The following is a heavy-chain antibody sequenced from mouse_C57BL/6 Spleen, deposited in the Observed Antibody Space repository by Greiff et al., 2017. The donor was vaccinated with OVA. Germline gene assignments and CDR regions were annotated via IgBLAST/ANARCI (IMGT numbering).Heavy chain of an antibody. CDR1: GYTFTSYW. CDR3: ARWDSFMDY. V-gene: IGHV1-69*01. CDR2: IDPSDSYT. Sequence: QVQLQQPGAELVMPGASVKLSCKASGYTFTSYWMHWVKQRPGQGLEWIGEIDPSDSYTNYNQKFKGKSTLTVDKSSSTAYMQLSSLTSEDSAVYYCARWDSFMDYWGQGTSVTVSS. D-gene: IGHD4-1*01. J-gene: IGHJ4*01.